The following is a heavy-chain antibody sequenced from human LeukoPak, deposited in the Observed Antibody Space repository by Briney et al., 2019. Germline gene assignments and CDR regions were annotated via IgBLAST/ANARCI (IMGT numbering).Heavy chain of an antibody. D-gene: IGHD4-17*01. CDR3: AKARGTDYGDYVIFDY. Sequence: GGSLRLSCAASGFTFSSYGMAWVRQAPGKGLEWVSSISGSGGDTYYADSVKGHFTISRDNSKNTLFLQMNSLRAEDTAVYYCAKARGTDYGDYVIFDYWGQGTPVTVSS. CDR1: GFTFSSYG. J-gene: IGHJ4*02. CDR2: ISGSGGDT. V-gene: IGHV3-23*01.